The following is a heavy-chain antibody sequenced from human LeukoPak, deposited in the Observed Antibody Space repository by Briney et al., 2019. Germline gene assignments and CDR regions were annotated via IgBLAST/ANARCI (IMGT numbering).Heavy chain of an antibody. CDR3: ARDTGSGYYHYYFDY. Sequence: ASVKVSCKASGYTFTSYYMHWVRQAPGQGLEWMGIINPSGGSTSYAQKFQGRVTMTRDTSTSTVYMELSSLRSEDTAVYYCARDTGSGYYHYYFDYWGQGTLVTVSS. CDR1: GYTFTSYY. V-gene: IGHV1-46*01. J-gene: IGHJ4*02. D-gene: IGHD3-22*01. CDR2: INPSGGST.